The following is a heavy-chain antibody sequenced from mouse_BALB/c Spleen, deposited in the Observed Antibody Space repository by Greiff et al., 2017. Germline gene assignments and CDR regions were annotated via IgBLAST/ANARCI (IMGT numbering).Heavy chain of an antibody. CDR2: ISYSGST. CDR1: GYSITSDYA. D-gene: IGHD2-4*01. J-gene: IGHJ4*01. CDR3: RGFLLDYAYYAMDY. V-gene: IGHV3-2*02. Sequence: DVKLVESGPGLVKPSQSLSLTCTVTGYSITSDYAWNWIRQFPGNKLEWMGYISYSGSTSYNPSLKSRISITRDTSKNQFFLQLNSVTTEDTATYYCRGFLLDYAYYAMDYWGQGTSVTVSS.